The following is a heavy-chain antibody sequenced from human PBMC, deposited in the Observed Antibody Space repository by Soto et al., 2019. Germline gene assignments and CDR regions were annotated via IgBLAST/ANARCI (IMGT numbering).Heavy chain of an antibody. CDR1: GFTVSNNY. CDR2: IYSGGYT. V-gene: IGHV3-53*01. Sequence: EVQLVESGGGLIQPGGSLRLSCAVSGFTVSNNYMSWVRQAPGKGLEGVSVIYSGGYTAYGDSVKGRFTISRDNSKNTLYLKTKTRSARAPALYYWAPHPGGGGYWGQGTLVTVSS. D-gene: IGHD3-10*01. CDR3: APHPGGGGY. J-gene: IGHJ4*02.